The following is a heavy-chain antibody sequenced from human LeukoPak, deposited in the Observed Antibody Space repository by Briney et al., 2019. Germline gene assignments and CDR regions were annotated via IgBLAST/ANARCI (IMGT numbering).Heavy chain of an antibody. CDR3: ARAKTLGRYFDN. V-gene: IGHV4-30-4*07. Sequence: SETLSLTCAVSGGSISSGGYSWSWIRQTPGTGLEWIAYIHDSGSTYYNPSLKSRVTISVDTSKNQFSLKLSSVTAADTAVYYCARAKTLGRYFDNWGQGTLVTVSS. CDR2: IHDSGST. J-gene: IGHJ4*02. CDR1: GGSISSGGYS.